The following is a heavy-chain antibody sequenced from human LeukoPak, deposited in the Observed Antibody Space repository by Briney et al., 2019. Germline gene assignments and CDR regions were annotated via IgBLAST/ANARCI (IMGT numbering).Heavy chain of an antibody. V-gene: IGHV4-59*13. CDR1: GGSISSCY. CDR2: IYYSGST. CDR3: ARAAALGAIDY. J-gene: IGHJ4*02. Sequence: SETLSLTCTVSGGSISSCYWSWIRQPPRKGLEWVGYIYYSGSTNYNPSLKSRVTISVDTSKTQFSLKLSSVTAADTAVYYYARAAALGAIDYWGQGTLVTVSS. D-gene: IGHD1-26*01.